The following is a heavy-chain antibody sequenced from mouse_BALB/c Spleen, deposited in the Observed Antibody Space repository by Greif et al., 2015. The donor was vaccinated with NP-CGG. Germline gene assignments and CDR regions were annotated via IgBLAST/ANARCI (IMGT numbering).Heavy chain of an antibody. CDR3: AREGIYYGGFAY. Sequence: QVQLKESGPELVKPGASVRISCKASGYTFTSYYIHWVKQRPGQGLEWIGWIYPGNVNTKYNEKFKGKATLTADKSSGTAYMQLSSLTPEDSAVYFCAREGIYYGGFAYWGQGTLVTVSA. D-gene: IGHD2-1*01. V-gene: IGHV1S56*01. CDR1: GYTFTSYY. J-gene: IGHJ3*01. CDR2: IYPGNVNT.